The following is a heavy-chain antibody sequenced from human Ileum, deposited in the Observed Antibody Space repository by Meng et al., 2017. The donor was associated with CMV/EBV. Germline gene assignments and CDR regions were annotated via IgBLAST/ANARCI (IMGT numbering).Heavy chain of an antibody. J-gene: IGHJ4*02. V-gene: IGHV3-74*01. Sequence: EGQVVGAGGGLGQPGRSLTISCESTGCTFTFYCIHWVCQAQRKGLVWVSRITNDETAANNAASVEDRFTISRDNTKNTKYLQMDSLRPEDTAVYYCTSDGGLGTPFDYWGQGTLVTVSS. CDR1: GCTFTFYC. CDR2: ITNDETAA. D-gene: IGHD3-16*01. CDR3: TSDGGLGTPFDY.